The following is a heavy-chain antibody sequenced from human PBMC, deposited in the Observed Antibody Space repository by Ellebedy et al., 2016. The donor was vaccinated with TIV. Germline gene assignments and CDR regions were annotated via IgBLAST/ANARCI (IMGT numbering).Heavy chain of an antibody. J-gene: IGHJ4*02. CDR3: ARSNN. CDR1: GFKFSSHW. Sequence: GESLKTSXEGSGFKFSSHWMSWVRQAPEKGLEWVANINEDGSETYYADSVRGRFTISRDNAKNSLYLQLGSLRAEDTAVYFCARSNNWGQGTLVTVSS. V-gene: IGHV3-7*03. CDR2: INEDGSET.